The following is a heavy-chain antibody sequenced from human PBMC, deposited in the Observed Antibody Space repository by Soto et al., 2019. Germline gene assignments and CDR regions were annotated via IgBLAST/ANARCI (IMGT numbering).Heavy chain of an antibody. V-gene: IGHV4-31*03. CDR2: IYYSGST. CDR3: AREGDEMATTLIFDY. Sequence: SETLSLTCTVSGGSISSGGYYWSWIRQHPGKGLEWIGYIYYSGSTYYNPSLKSRVTISVDTSKNQFSLKLSSVTAADTAVYYCAREGDEMATTLIFDYWGQGTLVTVSS. D-gene: IGHD1-1*01. J-gene: IGHJ4*02. CDR1: GGSISSGGYY.